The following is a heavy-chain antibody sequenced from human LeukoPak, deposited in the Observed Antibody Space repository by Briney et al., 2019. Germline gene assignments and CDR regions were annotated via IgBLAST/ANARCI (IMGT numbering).Heavy chain of an antibody. J-gene: IGHJ6*02. Sequence: ASVKVSCKASGYTFTSYDINWVRQATGQGLEWMGWMNPNSGNTGYAQKFQGRVTMTRNTSISTAYMELSGLRSEDTAVYYCASLSRASYYYYGMDVWGQGTTVTVSS. CDR2: MNPNSGNT. CDR1: GYTFTSYD. D-gene: IGHD3-16*01. CDR3: ASLSRASYYYYGMDV. V-gene: IGHV1-8*01.